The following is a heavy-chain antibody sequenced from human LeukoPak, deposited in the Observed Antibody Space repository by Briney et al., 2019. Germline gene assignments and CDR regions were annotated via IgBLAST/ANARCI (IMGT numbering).Heavy chain of an antibody. V-gene: IGHV4-30-4*01. CDR2: VYYSGTT. Sequence: SETLSLTCTVSGDSISGADYYWSWIRQSPGKGLEWIAYVYYSGTTYYNPSLKSRLTISVDTSKNQFSLRLNSVTAADTAVYYCARVSHYYDSSGFSRCFDYWGQGTLVTVS. CDR3: ARVSHYYDSSGFSRCFDY. D-gene: IGHD3-22*01. J-gene: IGHJ4*02. CDR1: GDSISGADYY.